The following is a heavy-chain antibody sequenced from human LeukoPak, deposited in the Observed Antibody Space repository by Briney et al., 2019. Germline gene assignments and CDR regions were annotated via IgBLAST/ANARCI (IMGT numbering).Heavy chain of an antibody. V-gene: IGHV3-23*01. J-gene: IGHJ4*02. CDR3: AKGGWFGELFLFDY. Sequence: GGSLRLSCAASGFSFSSHAMSWIRQALGKGLEWVSGISGSGGSTYYADSVKGRFTISRDNSKNTLYLQMNGLRAEDTALYYCAKGGWFGELFLFDYWGQGTLVSVSS. D-gene: IGHD3-10*01. CDR2: ISGSGGST. CDR1: GFSFSSHA.